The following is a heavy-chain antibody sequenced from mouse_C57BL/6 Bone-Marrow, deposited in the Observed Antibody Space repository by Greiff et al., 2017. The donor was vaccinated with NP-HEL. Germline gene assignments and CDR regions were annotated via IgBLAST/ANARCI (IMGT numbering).Heavy chain of an antibody. D-gene: IGHD1-1*01. Sequence: LQESGPELVKPGASVKISCKASGYAFSSSWMNWVKQRPGKGLEWIGRIYPGDGDTNYNGKFKGKATLTADKSSSTAYMQLSSLTSEDSAVYFCARSLLRWGQGTLVTVSA. CDR2: IYPGDGDT. J-gene: IGHJ3*01. CDR3: ARSLLR. V-gene: IGHV1-82*01. CDR1: GYAFSSSW.